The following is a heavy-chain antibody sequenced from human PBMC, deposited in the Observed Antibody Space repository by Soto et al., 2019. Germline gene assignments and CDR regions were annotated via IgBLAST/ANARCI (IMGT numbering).Heavy chain of an antibody. Sequence: GGSLRLSCAASGFSLSSYWMSWVRQAPGKGLEWVANIKQDGSEIYYVDSVKGRFTISRDNAKNSLSLQMNSLRVEDTAVYYCARERYCSGTTCYGHNNYYYYMDVWGLGTTVTVSS. CDR3: ARERYCSGTTCYGHNNYYYYMDV. J-gene: IGHJ6*03. CDR2: IKQDGSEI. V-gene: IGHV3-7*01. D-gene: IGHD2-2*01. CDR1: GFSLSSYW.